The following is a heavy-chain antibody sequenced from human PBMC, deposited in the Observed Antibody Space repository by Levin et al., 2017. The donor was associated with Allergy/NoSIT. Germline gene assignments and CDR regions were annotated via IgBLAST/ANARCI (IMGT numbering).Heavy chain of an antibody. J-gene: IGHJ6*04. CDR1: GFTLSGYG. D-gene: IGHD1-7*01. Sequence: GGSLRLSCAASGFTLSGYGMHWVRQAPGKGLEWVAVIWYDGRNKYYADSVKGRFTVSRDNSNNTLYLQLNSLRAEDTAVYYCARGKHGGTVDYYHRMDVWGKGTTVTVSS. CDR2: IWYDGRNK. CDR3: ARGKHGGTVDYYHRMDV. V-gene: IGHV3-33*01.